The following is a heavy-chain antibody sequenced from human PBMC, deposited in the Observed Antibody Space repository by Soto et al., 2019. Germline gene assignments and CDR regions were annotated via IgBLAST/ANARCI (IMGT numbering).Heavy chain of an antibody. CDR2: INHSGST. J-gene: IGHJ6*02. CDR1: GWSFSGYY. D-gene: IGHD5-12*01. Sequence: PSATLSLTFSFYGWSFSGYYWSWIRQPPGQGLEWIGEINHSGSTNYNPSLKSRVTISVDTSKNQFSLKLSSVTAADTAVYYCARVDGYKLDALYYYYGMDVWGQGTTVT. V-gene: IGHV4-34*01. CDR3: ARVDGYKLDALYYYYGMDV.